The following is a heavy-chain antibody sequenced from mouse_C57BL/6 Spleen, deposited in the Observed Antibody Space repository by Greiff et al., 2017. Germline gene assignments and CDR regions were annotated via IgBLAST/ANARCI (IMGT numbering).Heavy chain of an antibody. CDR3: ARYYDYDEASWFAY. D-gene: IGHD2-4*01. J-gene: IGHJ3*01. CDR2: INPNNGGT. Sequence: EVQLVESGPELVKPGASVKMSCKASGYTFTDYNMHWVKQSHGKSLEWIGYINPNNGGTSYNQKFKGKATLTVNKSSSTAYMELRSLTSEDSAVYYCARYYDYDEASWFAYWGQGTLVTVSA. CDR1: GYTFTDYN. V-gene: IGHV1-22*01.